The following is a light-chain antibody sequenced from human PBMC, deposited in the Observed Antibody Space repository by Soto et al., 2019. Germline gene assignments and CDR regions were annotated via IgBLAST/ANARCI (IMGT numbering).Light chain of an antibody. Sequence: IQVTQSPSPLSVSFGDRITITCRASEDIDTSLAWFQQRPGKAPKVLIAGASGLMNGVPSTFSGSGSGTEFALTIISVQPDDFTPYCSQVSAFLSWRFGQGAKV. CDR3: QVSAFLSWR. CDR2: GAS. CDR1: EDIDTS. J-gene: IGKJ1*01. V-gene: IGKV1-5*01.